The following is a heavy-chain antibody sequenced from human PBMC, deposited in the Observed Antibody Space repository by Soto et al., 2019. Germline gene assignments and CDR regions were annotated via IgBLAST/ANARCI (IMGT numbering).Heavy chain of an antibody. CDR3: ARDPGYCTNGVCPIFDF. J-gene: IGHJ4*02. CDR1: GYSCVIRDRF. CDR2: FYHSGTT. D-gene: IGHD2-8*01. V-gene: IGHV4-61*08. Sequence: TMCLTCSFAGYSCVIRDRFWIWIKQPPGNGLEWIGHFYHSGTTNYSPALKSRVTISIDQSKNQFSLRLNSVTAADTAVYFCARDPGYCTNGVCPIFDFWGQGIPVSVSS.